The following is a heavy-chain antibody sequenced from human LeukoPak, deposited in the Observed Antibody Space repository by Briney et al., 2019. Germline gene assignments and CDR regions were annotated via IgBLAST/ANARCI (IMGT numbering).Heavy chain of an antibody. Sequence: PSETLSLTCTVSGGSISSYYWSWIRQPPGKGLEWIGYIYYSGSTNYNPSLKSRVTISVDTSKNQFSLKLSSVTAADTAVYYCAGSWSAFLRYYFDYWGQGALVTVSS. CDR1: GGSISSYY. D-gene: IGHD2-15*01. J-gene: IGHJ4*02. CDR3: AGSWSAFLRYYFDY. CDR2: IYYSGST. V-gene: IGHV4-59*01.